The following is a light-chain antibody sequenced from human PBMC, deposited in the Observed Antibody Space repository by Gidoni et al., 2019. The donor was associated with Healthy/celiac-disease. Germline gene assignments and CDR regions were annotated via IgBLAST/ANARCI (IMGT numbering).Light chain of an antibody. Sequence: QSALTQPASVSGSPGQSITISCTGTSSDVGSYNLVSWYQQHPGKAPKLMIYEGSKRPSGVSNHCSGSKSGNTASLTISGLQAEDEADYYCCAYAGSSTYVFGTGTKVTVL. V-gene: IGLV2-23*01. CDR1: SSDVGSYNL. J-gene: IGLJ1*01. CDR3: CAYAGSSTYV. CDR2: EGS.